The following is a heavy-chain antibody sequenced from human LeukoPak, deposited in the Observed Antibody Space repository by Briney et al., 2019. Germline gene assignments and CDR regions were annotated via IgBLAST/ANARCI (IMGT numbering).Heavy chain of an antibody. J-gene: IGHJ4*02. CDR3: ARAGYCSSTSCYTLWGY. D-gene: IGHD2-2*02. V-gene: IGHV1-2*02. CDR2: INPNSGGT. Sequence: EASVKVSCKASGYTFTGYYMHWVRQAPGQGLEWMGWINPNSGGTNYAQKFQGRVTMTRDTSISTAYMELSRLRSDDTAVYYCARAGYCSSTSCYTLWGYWGQGTLVTVSS. CDR1: GYTFTGYY.